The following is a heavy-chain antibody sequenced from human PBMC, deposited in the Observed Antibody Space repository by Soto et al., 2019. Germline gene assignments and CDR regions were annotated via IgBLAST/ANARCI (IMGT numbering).Heavy chain of an antibody. CDR1: GFTVSNYA. CDR3: AKGPHSSGWHYFDY. D-gene: IGHD6-19*01. V-gene: IGHV3-23*01. CDR2: VTGSGDNT. Sequence: GGSLRLSCAASGFTVSNYAMSWVRQAPGKGLEWVSTVTGSGDNTYYADSVKGRFTISRDNSENTLYLQMISLRAEDVAIYYCAKGPHSSGWHYFDYWGQGTQVTVSS. J-gene: IGHJ4*02.